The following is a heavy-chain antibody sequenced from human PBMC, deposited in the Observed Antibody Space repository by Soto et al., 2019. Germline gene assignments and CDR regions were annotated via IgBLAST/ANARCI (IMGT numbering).Heavy chain of an antibody. D-gene: IGHD3-16*01. CDR1: GGSISSYY. V-gene: IGHV4-59*08. CDR3: ARHGGGWFGL. J-gene: IGHJ5*02. CDR2: IYYSGST. Sequence: QVQLQESGPGLVKPSETLSLTCTVSGGSISSYYWSWIRQPPGKGLEWIGYIYYSGSTNYNPSLRSRVTRSVATSKTQFPLKLSSVTAADTAVSYCARHGGGWFGLWGQGTLVTVSS.